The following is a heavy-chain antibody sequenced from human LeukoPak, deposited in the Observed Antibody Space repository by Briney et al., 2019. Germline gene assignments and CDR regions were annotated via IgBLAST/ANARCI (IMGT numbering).Heavy chain of an antibody. V-gene: IGHV4-4*09. CDR3: ARLVDWFDP. CDR1: GGSISSYY. J-gene: IGHJ5*02. D-gene: IGHD2-2*01. Sequence: SETLSLTCTVSGGSISSYYWSWIRQPPGKGLEWIGYIYTSGSTNYNPSLKSRVTISVDTSKNQFSLKLSSVTAADTAVYYCARLVDWFDPWGQGTLVTVSS. CDR2: IYTSGST.